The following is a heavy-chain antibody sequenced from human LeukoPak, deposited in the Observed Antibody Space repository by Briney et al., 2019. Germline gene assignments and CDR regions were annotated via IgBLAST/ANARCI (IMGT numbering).Heavy chain of an antibody. V-gene: IGHV4-59*01. J-gene: IGHJ4*02. Sequence: SETLSLTCTVSGGSISHYFWSWIRQPPGKALEWIGYIYYSGSTNYNPSLKSRVTISVDPSKNQFSLMLSSVTAADTAVYYCARVLHYGDYHLCYFDYWGQGTLVTVSS. CDR2: IYYSGST. D-gene: IGHD4-17*01. CDR1: GGSISHYF. CDR3: ARVLHYGDYHLCYFDY.